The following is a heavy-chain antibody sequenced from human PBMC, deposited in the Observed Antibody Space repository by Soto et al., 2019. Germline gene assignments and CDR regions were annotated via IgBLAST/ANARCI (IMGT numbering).Heavy chain of an antibody. D-gene: IGHD6-19*01. CDR3: ARGPGSSDWRFSYYYMDV. V-gene: IGHV1-8*01. CDR2: MNPNSGDT. CDR1: FTSYD. J-gene: IGHJ6*02. Sequence: QVQLVQSGAEVKKPGASVKVSCTFTSYDINWVRQAAGQGLEWMAWMNPNSGDTRFAQKFQGRVTMTRDTSKFTAYMELSNLRSEDTAVYYYARGPGSSDWRFSYYYMDVWDQGTTVTVSS.